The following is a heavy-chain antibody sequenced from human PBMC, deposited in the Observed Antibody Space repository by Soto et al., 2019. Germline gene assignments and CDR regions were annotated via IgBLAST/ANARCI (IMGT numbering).Heavy chain of an antibody. D-gene: IGHD2-2*01. V-gene: IGHV4-39*01. CDR2: IYYNGST. J-gene: IGHJ4*02. Sequence: SETLSLTCTVSGASISSSSYYWGWIRQPPGKGLEWIGSIYYNGSTYYNPSLRSRVTMSVDTSKNQFSLQLSSVTAADTAVFYCASDYCSSTNCYVLDYWGQGTPVTVSS. CDR1: GASISSSSYY. CDR3: ASDYCSSTNCYVLDY.